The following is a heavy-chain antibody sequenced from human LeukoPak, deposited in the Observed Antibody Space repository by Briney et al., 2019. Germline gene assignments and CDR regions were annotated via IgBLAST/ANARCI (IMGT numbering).Heavy chain of an antibody. V-gene: IGHV4-39*01. CDR2: IYHSETT. CDR3: GRPNPDSSGYYGSFDS. D-gene: IGHD3-22*01. Sequence: SSETLSLTCSVSGGSISSSSDYWGWVRQPPGKGLEWIGSIYHSETTYYNPSLKSRVIISVDTSKNQFSLKLNSVTAADTAVYYCGRPNPDSSGYYGSFDSWGQGILVTVSS. CDR1: GGSISSSSDY. J-gene: IGHJ5*01.